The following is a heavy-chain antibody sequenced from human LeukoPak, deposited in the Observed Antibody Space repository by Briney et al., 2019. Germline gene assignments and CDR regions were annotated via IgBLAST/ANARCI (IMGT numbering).Heavy chain of an antibody. D-gene: IGHD6-19*01. J-gene: IGHJ5*02. CDR2: IYYSGST. CDR3: ARGKEVAGNRFDP. CDR1: GGSISSYY. V-gene: IGHV4-59*01. Sequence: SETLSLTCTVSGGSISSYYWSWIRPPPGKGLEWIGYIYYSGSTNYNPSLKSRVTISVDTSKNQFSLKLSSVTAADTAVYYCARGKEVAGNRFDPWGQGTLVTVSS.